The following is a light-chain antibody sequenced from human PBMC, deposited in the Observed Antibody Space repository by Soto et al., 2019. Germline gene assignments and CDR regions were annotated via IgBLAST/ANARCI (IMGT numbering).Light chain of an antibody. CDR3: KKYNNWPIT. J-gene: IGKJ5*01. Sequence: EILLPKSPSTLSLSPGARVTLSGRASQSVTVNSLAWYQQKPGQAPRLLIYAASTRAAAVPDRFTGSGSGTQFTLTISSLQSEEFAVYYCKKYNNWPITVGQGKRLEN. V-gene: IGKV3D-15*01. CDR2: AAS. CDR1: QSVTVN.